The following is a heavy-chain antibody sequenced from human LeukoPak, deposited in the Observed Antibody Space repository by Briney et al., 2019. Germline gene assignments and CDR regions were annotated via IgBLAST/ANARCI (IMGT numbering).Heavy chain of an antibody. J-gene: IGHJ4*02. CDR2: IYYSGST. D-gene: IGHD6-13*01. Sequence: SETLSLTCTVSGGSISSSSYYWGWIRQPPGKGLEWFGSIYYSGSTYYNPSLKSRITISVDTYKNQFSLKLSSVTAADTAVYYCARVGIAAAGLFDYWGQGTLVTVSS. CDR1: GGSISSSSYY. V-gene: IGHV4-39*07. CDR3: ARVGIAAAGLFDY.